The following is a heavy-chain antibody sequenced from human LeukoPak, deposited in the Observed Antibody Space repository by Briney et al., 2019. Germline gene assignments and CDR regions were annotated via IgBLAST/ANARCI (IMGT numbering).Heavy chain of an antibody. J-gene: IGHJ3*02. D-gene: IGHD1-26*01. Sequence: GGSLRLSCAASGFPFTGYWMTWVRQAPGKGLEWVANIKHDGSETYYVDSVKGRFTISRDNAKNSVYLQMNSLRAEDTAVYYCARDPPWTDGAPQKAYDIWGQGTMVTVSS. CDR3: ARDPPWTDGAPQKAYDI. CDR1: GFPFTGYW. CDR2: IKHDGSET. V-gene: IGHV3-7*01.